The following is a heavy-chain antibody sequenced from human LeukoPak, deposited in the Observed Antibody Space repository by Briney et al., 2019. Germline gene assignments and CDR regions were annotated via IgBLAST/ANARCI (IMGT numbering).Heavy chain of an antibody. CDR2: ISGSGGST. V-gene: IGHV3-23*01. CDR3: ARDGLNTFPLMIRYFDY. Sequence: PGGSLRLSSAASGFTFSSYAMSWVRQAPGKGLDWVSTISGSGGSTYYADSVKGRFTISRDNSKNTPYLQMNSLRAEDTAVYYCARDGLNTFPLMIRYFDYWGQGTLVTVSS. J-gene: IGHJ4*02. CDR1: GFTFSSYA. D-gene: IGHD3-16*01.